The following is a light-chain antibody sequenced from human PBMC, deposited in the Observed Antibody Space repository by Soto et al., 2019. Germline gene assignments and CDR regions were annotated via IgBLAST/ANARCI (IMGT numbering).Light chain of an antibody. J-gene: IGLJ3*02. CDR3: AAWDDSLNAWV. Sequence: QSVLTQPPSASGSPGQRVTISCSGGSSNLGSNTVNWYRQLPITAPKLLISSNNQRPSGVPDRFSGSKSGTSASLAISGLQSEDEADYYCAAWDDSLNAWVFGGGTKVTVL. CDR1: SSNLGSNT. V-gene: IGLV1-44*01. CDR2: SNN.